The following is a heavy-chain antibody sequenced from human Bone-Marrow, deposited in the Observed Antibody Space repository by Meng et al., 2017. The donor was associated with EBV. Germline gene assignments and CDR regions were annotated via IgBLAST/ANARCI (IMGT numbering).Heavy chain of an antibody. CDR3: ARNPRSEYSGYDY. CDR1: GYTFTSYG. J-gene: IGHJ4*02. V-gene: IGHV1-18*01. D-gene: IGHD5-12*01. Sequence: QVQLVQSGAEVKKPGASVKISCKASGYTFTSYGVTWVRQAPGQGLEWMGWITAYNGLTRYEQKFQGRVMLTTDTSTTTAYMELRSLTFDDTAVYYCARNPRSEYSGYDYWGQGTLVTAPQ. CDR2: ITAYNGLT.